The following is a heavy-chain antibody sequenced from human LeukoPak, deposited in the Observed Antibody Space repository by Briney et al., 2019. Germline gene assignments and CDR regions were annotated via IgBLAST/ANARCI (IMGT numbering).Heavy chain of an antibody. V-gene: IGHV3-33*01. Sequence: GSLRLSCAASGFTFSSYGMHWVRQAPGKGLEWVAVIWYDGSNKYYADSVKGRFTISRDNSRNTLYLQMNSLRAEDTAVYYCARTSDYYYYGMDVWGQGTTVTVSS. J-gene: IGHJ6*02. CDR1: GFTFSSYG. CDR3: ARTSDYYYYGMDV. CDR2: IWYDGSNK.